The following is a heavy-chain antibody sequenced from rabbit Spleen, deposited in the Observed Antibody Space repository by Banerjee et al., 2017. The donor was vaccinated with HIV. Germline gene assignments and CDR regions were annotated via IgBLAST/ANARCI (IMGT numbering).Heavy chain of an antibody. CDR1: GFPFSDKAV. V-gene: IGHV1S45*01. D-gene: IGHD1-1*01. CDR2: INVVTGKA. J-gene: IGHJ6*01. CDR3: ASDTSSSFSSYGMDL. Sequence: QEQLVESGGGLVKPEGSLTLSCKASGFPFSDKAVMCWVRQAPGKGLEWIACINVVTGKAVYASWAKGRFTFSKTSSTTVTLQMTSLTAADTATYFCASDTSSSFSSYGMDLWGPGTLVTVS.